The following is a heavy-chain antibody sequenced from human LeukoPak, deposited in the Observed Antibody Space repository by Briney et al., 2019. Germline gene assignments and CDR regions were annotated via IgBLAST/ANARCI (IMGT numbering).Heavy chain of an antibody. CDR2: IYHSGST. J-gene: IGHJ4*02. D-gene: IGHD3-22*01. CDR1: GGSISTYY. V-gene: IGHV4-59*01. CDR3: ARTFYESSGYYGGFGFDY. Sequence: TSETLSLTCIVSGGSISTYYWSWIRQPPGKGLEWIGYIYHSGSTNYSPSLRRRVTMSVDTSKNHFSLRLSSVTAADTAMYYCARTFYESSGYYGGFGFDYWGQGTLVTVSS.